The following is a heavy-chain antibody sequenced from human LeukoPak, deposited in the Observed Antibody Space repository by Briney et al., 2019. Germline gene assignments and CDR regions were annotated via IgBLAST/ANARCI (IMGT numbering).Heavy chain of an antibody. V-gene: IGHV4-38-2*02. J-gene: IGHJ4*02. CDR3: ARDYNWWYFDY. CDR2: IHYSGST. D-gene: IGHD1-1*01. Sequence: SETLSLTCTVSGNSISSGYYWGWIRQPPGKGLEWIGYIHYSGSTYYNPSLKSRVTISVDTSRNQFSLKLSSVTAADTAVYHCARDYNWWYFDYWGQGTLVTVSS. CDR1: GNSISSGYY.